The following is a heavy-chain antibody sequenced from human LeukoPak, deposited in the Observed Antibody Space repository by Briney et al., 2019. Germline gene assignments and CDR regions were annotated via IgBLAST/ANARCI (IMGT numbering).Heavy chain of an antibody. Sequence: PGGSLRLSCAASGFTFSTYWMSWVRQAPGEGLEWVANIKYDGSEKFYVDSVKGRFTISRDNAKNSLYLQMNSLRAEDTAVYYCARDMGFNAFDIWGQGTMVTVSS. D-gene: IGHD1-26*01. V-gene: IGHV3-7*01. J-gene: IGHJ3*02. CDR3: ARDMGFNAFDI. CDR2: IKYDGSEK. CDR1: GFTFSTYW.